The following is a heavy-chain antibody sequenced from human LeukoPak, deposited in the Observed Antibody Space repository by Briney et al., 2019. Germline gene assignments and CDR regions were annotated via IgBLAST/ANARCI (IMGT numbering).Heavy chain of an antibody. D-gene: IGHD2-2*01. J-gene: IGHJ4*02. V-gene: IGHV3-23*01. CDR1: GFSFSSYG. Sequence: GESLRLSCVASGFSFSSYGMHWVRQAPGKGLEWVSAISGSGGSTYYADSVKGRFTISRDNSKNTLYLQMNSLRAEDTAVYYCAKATYCSSTSCYRRRLYYFDYWGQGTLVTVSS. CDR3: AKATYCSSTSCYRRRLYYFDY. CDR2: ISGSGGST.